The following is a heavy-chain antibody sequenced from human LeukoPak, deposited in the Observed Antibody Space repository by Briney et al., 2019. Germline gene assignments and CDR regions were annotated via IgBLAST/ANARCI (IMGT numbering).Heavy chain of an antibody. CDR1: GFTFSSYA. J-gene: IGHJ4*02. CDR2: ISYDGSNK. CDR3: ARDYCTNGVCYGFDY. V-gene: IGHV3-30*01. D-gene: IGHD2-8*01. Sequence: GGSLRLSCAASGFTFSSYAMHWVRQAPGKGLEWEAVISYDGSNKYYADSVKGRFTISRDNSKNTLYLQMNSLRAEDTAVYYCARDYCTNGVCYGFDYWGQGTLVTVSS.